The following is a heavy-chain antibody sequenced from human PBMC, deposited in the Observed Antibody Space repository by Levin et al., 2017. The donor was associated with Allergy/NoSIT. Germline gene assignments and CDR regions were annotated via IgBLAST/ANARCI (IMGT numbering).Heavy chain of an antibody. CDR1: GGSISSSY. CDR2: IYYSGST. J-gene: IGHJ2*01. V-gene: IGHV4-59*01. CDR3: ARAGYSSSRVGLHWYFDL. D-gene: IGHD6-13*01. Sequence: SQTLSLTCTVSGGSISSSYWSWIRQPPGKGLEWIGYIYYSGSTNYNPSLKSRVTISVDTSKNQFSLKLSSVTAADTAVYYCARAGYSSSRVGLHWYFDLWGRGTLVTVSS.